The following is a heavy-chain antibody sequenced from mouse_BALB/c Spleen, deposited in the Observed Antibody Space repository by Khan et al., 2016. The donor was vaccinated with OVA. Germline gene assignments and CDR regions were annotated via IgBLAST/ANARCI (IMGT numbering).Heavy chain of an antibody. V-gene: IGHV2-6-4*01. CDR3: ARNRDGGSYWYFDV. D-gene: IGHD3-3*01. CDR1: GFSLSRYS. Sequence: QVQLKKSGPGLVAPSQSLSITCTVSGFSLSRYSVHWVRQPPGKGLEWLGMMWVGGSTDYNSALKSRLSISKDNSKSQVFLKMNSLQTDDTAMYYCARNRDGGSYWYFDVWGAGTTVTVSS. J-gene: IGHJ1*01. CDR2: MWVGGST.